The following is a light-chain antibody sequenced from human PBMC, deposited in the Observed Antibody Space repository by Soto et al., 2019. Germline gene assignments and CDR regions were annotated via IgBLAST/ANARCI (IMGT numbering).Light chain of an antibody. CDR2: WGS. CDR1: QSLLHRNGYNY. CDR3: MQALQTPYT. V-gene: IGKV2-28*01. Sequence: DLVMTQSPLSLPVTPGEPASISCRSSQSLLHRNGYNYLDWYLQKPGQSPQLLIYWGSNRASGVPDRFSGSGSGTDFTLKISRVDTEDVGVYYCMQALQTPYTFGQGTKLEIK. J-gene: IGKJ2*01.